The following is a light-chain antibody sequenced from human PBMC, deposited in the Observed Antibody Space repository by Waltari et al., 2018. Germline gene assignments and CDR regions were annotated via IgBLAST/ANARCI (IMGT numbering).Light chain of an antibody. CDR3: AAWDNSLSGPG. CDR1: SSNIGSNY. CDR2: RNN. Sequence: QSVLTQPPSASGTPGQRVTISCSGSSSNIGSNYVYWYQQVPGTAPKLLIYRNNQRPSGVPDRFSGSKSGTSASLAISGLRSEDEADYYCAAWDNSLSGPGFGGGTKLTVL. V-gene: IGLV1-47*01. J-gene: IGLJ2*01.